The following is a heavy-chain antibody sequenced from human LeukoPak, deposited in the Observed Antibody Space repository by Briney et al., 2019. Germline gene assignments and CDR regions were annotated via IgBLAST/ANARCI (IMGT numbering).Heavy chain of an antibody. D-gene: IGHD2-2*01. CDR3: AKGPYCSSTSCYPYYYYYMDV. V-gene: IGHV3-43*01. Sequence: RPGGSLRLSCAASGFTFDDYTMHWVRHAPGKGLEWVSLISWDGGSTYYADSVKGRFTISRDNSKNSLYLQMNSLRTEDTALYYCAKGPYCSSTSCYPYYYYYMDVWGKGTTVTVSS. CDR1: GFTFDDYT. CDR2: ISWDGGST. J-gene: IGHJ6*03.